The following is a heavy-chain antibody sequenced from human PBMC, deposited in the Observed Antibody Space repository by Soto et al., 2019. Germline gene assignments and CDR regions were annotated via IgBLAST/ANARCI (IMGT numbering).Heavy chain of an antibody. CDR3: ARAWDYGDAEQDNWFDP. V-gene: IGHV1-69*02. CDR1: GGTFSSYT. CDR2: IIPILGIA. J-gene: IGHJ5*02. Sequence: ASVKVSCKASGGTFSSYTISWVRQAPGQGLEWMGRIIPILGIANYAQKFQGRVTITADKSTSTAYMELSSLRSEDTAVYYCARAWDYGDAEQDNWFDPWGQGTLVTVSS. D-gene: IGHD4-17*01.